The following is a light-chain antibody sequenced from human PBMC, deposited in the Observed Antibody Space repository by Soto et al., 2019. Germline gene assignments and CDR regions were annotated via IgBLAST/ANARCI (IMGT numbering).Light chain of an antibody. CDR2: DAS. V-gene: IGKV3-15*01. J-gene: IGKJ5*01. CDR3: QQYNNWPIT. Sequence: EIVMTQSPATLSVSPGEGATLSCRASQNVNNNLAWYQLTPGQAPRLLIYDASTRATGVPARFSGSGSGTEFTLAINSLQSEDFAVYFCQQYNNWPITFGQGTRLEIK. CDR1: QNVNNN.